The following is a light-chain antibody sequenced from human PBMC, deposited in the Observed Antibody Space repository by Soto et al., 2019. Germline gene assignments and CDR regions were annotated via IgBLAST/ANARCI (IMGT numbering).Light chain of an antibody. CDR3: QQSYSTLLIT. CDR1: QAINTY. Sequence: DIQMTQSPSFLSASVGDRVTISCRASQAINTYLNWYQQKPGKAPKLLIYGTSDLQTGVPSRFSGGGSGTDFTLTISSLQPEDFATYYCQQSYSTLLITFGQGTRLEV. V-gene: IGKV1-39*01. CDR2: GTS. J-gene: IGKJ5*01.